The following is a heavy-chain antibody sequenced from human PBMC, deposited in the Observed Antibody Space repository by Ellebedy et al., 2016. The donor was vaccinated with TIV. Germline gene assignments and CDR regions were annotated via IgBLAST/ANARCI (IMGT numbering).Heavy chain of an antibody. J-gene: IGHJ6*03. CDR2: IIPMLGIA. CDR3: ARVIDSSGYPHFYYFYIDV. V-gene: IGHV1-69*10. D-gene: IGHD3-22*01. Sequence: AASVKVSCKASGGSFSSDTFTWARQAPGQGLEWMGGIIPMLGIAHYAQIFQGRVTITADKSTSTVYMELSSLRAEDTAVYYCARVIDSSGYPHFYYFYIDVWGKGTTVSVSS. CDR1: GGSFSSDT.